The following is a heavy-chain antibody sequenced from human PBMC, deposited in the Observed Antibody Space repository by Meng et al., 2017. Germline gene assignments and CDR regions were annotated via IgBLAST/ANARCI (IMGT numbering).Heavy chain of an antibody. CDR3: AKVEYSSSLGCFDY. V-gene: IGHV3-11*01. CDR2: ISSSSSTI. Sequence: QVQLVESGGGLVKPGGSLRRSCAASGFSFNDHYMSWIRQAPGKGLEWVSYISSSSSTIYYADSVKGRFTISRDNTKNSLYLQMNSLRAEDTAVYYCAKVEYSSSLGCFDYWGQGTLVTVSS. CDR1: GFSFNDHY. J-gene: IGHJ4*02. D-gene: IGHD6-6*01.